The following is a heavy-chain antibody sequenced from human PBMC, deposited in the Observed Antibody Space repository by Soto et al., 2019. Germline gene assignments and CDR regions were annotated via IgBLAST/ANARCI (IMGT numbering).Heavy chain of an antibody. CDR2: IWYDGTRE. V-gene: IGHV3-33*02. CDR1: GFTFSRHG. CDR3: ARDISFGAYDL. Sequence: PVGSLRLSCTASGFTFSRHGMLWARQAPGKGLEWVALIWYDGTRESYADFARGRFTISRDNFASTLYLQMNSLRAEDTAVYYCARDISFGAYDLWGQGTLVTVSS. D-gene: IGHD3-10*01. J-gene: IGHJ5*02.